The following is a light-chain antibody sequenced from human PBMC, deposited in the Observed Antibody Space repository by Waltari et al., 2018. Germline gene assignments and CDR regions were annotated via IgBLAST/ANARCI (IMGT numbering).Light chain of an antibody. CDR3: SSRDSSASHVL. Sequence: SSELTQDPAVSVALGQTVRIPCQGASLRTSYASWYQQKSGQAPLLVLFGKNKRPSGIPDRFSGYNSETTTSLTITGAQAEDEADYYCSSRDSSASHVLFAGGTKLTVL. CDR1: SLRTSY. V-gene: IGLV3-19*01. CDR2: GKN. J-gene: IGLJ2*01.